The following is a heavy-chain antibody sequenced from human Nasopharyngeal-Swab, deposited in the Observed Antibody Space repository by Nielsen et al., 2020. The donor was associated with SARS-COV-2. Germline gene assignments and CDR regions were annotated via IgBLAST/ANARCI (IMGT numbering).Heavy chain of an antibody. V-gene: IGHV3-30*18. CDR2: ISYDGSNK. CDR3: AKDRSSSWYYFYGMDV. J-gene: IGHJ6*02. Sequence: VRQAPGKGLEWVAVISYDGSNKYYADSVKGRFTISRDNSKNTLDPQMNSLTTDDTAVYYCAKDRSSSWYYFYGMDVWGQGTTVTVSS. D-gene: IGHD6-13*01.